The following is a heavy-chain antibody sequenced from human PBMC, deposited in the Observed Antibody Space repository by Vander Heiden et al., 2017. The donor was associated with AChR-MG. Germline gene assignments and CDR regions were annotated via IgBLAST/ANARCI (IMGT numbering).Heavy chain of an antibody. CDR3: APHSGLDV. CDR2: IKREIDGGTT. V-gene: IGHV3-15*01. CDR1: GYTFSTDW. J-gene: IGHJ6*02. Sequence: EVQLVESGGGLVEAGGSLRLYCAARGYTFSTDWMSRVRPAPGKGLEWVGRIKREIDGGTTDYAAPVKGRFTISRDDSKNTLYLQMNSLKTEDTALYYCAPHSGLDVWGQGTTVTVSS.